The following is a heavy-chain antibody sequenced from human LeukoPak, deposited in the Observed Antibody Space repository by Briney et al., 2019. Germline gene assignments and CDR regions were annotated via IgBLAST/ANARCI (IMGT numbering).Heavy chain of an antibody. CDR2: INAGNGNT. V-gene: IGHV1-3*03. J-gene: IGHJ4*02. CDR3: ARAATVTAESAFGY. D-gene: IGHD4-17*01. Sequence: ASVKVSCKASGYTFTTYAMHWVRQAPGQRLEWMGWINAGNGNTKYSQEFQDRIVITRDTSASTAYMELSSLRSEDMAVYYCARAATVTAESAFGYWGQGTLVTVSS. CDR1: GYTFTTYA.